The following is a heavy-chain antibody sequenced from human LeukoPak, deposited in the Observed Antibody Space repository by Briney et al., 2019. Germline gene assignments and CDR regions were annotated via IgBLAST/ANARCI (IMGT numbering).Heavy chain of an antibody. D-gene: IGHD2/OR15-2a*01. CDR3: AKGVLRARPGLFDY. Sequence: GGSLRLSCVASGFTFSTYAMSWVRQAPGKGLEWVSVISGSGGSTDYADSVKGRFTISRDNSKSTLYLQMNSLRAEDTAVYYCAKGVLRARPGLFDYWGQGTLVIVSS. CDR1: GFTFSTYA. J-gene: IGHJ4*02. CDR2: ISGSGGST. V-gene: IGHV3-23*01.